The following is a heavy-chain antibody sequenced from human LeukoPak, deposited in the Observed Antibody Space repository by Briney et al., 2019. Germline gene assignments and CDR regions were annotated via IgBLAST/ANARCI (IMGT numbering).Heavy chain of an antibody. CDR3: ARDRENQYFDY. D-gene: IGHD1-14*01. CDR2: ISYDGSNK. V-gene: IGHV3-30*03. CDR1: GFTFSSYG. J-gene: IGHJ4*02. Sequence: PGRSLRLSCAASGFTFSSYGMHWVRQAPGKGLEWVAVISYDGSNKYYTDSVKGRFTISRDNSRHTLYLQMNSLRAEDTAVYYCARDRENQYFDYWGQGTLVTVSS.